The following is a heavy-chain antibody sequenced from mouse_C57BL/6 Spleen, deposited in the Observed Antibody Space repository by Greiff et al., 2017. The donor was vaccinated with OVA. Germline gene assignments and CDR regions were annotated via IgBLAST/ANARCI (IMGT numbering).Heavy chain of an antibody. CDR3: ARYDDFYAMDY. CDR1: GYTFTSYW. CDR2: IDPSDSYT. D-gene: IGHD2-12*01. Sequence: VQLQQPGAELVMPGASVKLSCKASGYTFTSYWMHWVKQRPGQGLEWIGEIDPSDSYTNYNQKFKGKSTLTVDESSSTAYMQLSSLTSEDSAVYYCARYDDFYAMDYWGQGTSVTVSS. V-gene: IGHV1-69*01. J-gene: IGHJ4*01.